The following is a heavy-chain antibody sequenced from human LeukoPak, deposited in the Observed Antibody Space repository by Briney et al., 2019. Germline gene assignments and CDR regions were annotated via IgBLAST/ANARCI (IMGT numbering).Heavy chain of an antibody. CDR1: GGSFSGFY. J-gene: IGHJ5*02. V-gene: IGHV4-34*01. CDR3: ARAINDYSNYEALTDNWFDP. CDR2: INHSGST. Sequence: SETLSLTCAVYGGSFSGFYWTWIRQPPGKGLEWIGEINHSGSTNYNPSLKSRVTISVDTSKNHFSLKLSSVTAADTAVYYCARAINDYSNYEALTDNWFDPWGQGTLVTVSS. D-gene: IGHD4-11*01.